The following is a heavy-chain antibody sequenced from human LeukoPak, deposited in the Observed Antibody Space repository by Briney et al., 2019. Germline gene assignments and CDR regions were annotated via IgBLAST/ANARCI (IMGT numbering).Heavy chain of an antibody. CDR3: ARGIAAAGMGYYYYYMDV. J-gene: IGHJ6*03. Sequence: GASVKVSCKASGYTFTSYYMHWVRQAHGQGLEWMGIINPSGGSTSYAQKFQGRVTMTRDTSTSTVYMELSSLRSEDTAVYYCARGIAAAGMGYYYYYMDVWGKGITVTVSS. D-gene: IGHD6-13*01. CDR1: GYTFTSYY. CDR2: INPSGGST. V-gene: IGHV1-46*01.